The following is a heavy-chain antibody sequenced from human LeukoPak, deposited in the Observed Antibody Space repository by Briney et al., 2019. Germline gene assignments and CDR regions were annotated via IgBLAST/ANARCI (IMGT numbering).Heavy chain of an antibody. Sequence: GGSLRLSCAASGFTFSSSAMHWVRQAPGKGLGWVAVISYDGSNKYYADSVKGRFTISRDNSKNTLYLQMNSLRAEDTAVYYCARDERVVGATLDYWGQGTLVTVSS. CDR1: GFTFSSSA. V-gene: IGHV3-30-3*01. J-gene: IGHJ4*02. CDR2: ISYDGSNK. CDR3: ARDERVVGATLDY. D-gene: IGHD1-26*01.